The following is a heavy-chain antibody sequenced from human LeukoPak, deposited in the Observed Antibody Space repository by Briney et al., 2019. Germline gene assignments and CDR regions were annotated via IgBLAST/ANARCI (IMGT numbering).Heavy chain of an antibody. CDR2: IIPIFGIA. V-gene: IGHV1-69*04. D-gene: IGHD6-19*01. J-gene: IGHJ6*02. CDR1: GGTFSSYA. CDR3: ARGIAVAGNRHHGMDV. Sequence: GSSVKVSCKASGGTFSSYAISWVRQAPGQGLEWMGRIIPIFGIANYAQKFQGRVTITADKSTSTAYMELSSLRSEDTAVYYCARGIAVAGNRHHGMDVWGQGTTVTVSS.